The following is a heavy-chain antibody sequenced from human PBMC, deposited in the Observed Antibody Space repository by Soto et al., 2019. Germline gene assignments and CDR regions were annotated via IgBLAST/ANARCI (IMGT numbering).Heavy chain of an antibody. Sequence: SETLSLTCTVSGGSISSSSYYWGWIRQPPGKGLEWIGSIYYSGSTYYNPSLKSRVTISVDTSKNQVSLKLSSVTAADTAVYYCARQGKQLDLFDYWGQGTLVTVSS. J-gene: IGHJ4*02. CDR3: ARQGKQLDLFDY. D-gene: IGHD6-6*01. CDR2: IYYSGST. CDR1: GGSISSSSYY. V-gene: IGHV4-39*01.